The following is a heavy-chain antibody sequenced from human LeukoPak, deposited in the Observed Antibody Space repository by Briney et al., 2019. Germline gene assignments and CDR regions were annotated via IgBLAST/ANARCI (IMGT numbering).Heavy chain of an antibody. J-gene: IGHJ4*02. CDR2: INHSGST. D-gene: IGHD3-10*01. Sequence: PSETLSLTCTVSGGSISSYYWSWIRQPPGKGLEWIGEINHSGSTNYNPSLKSRVTISVDTSKNQFSLELSSVTAADTAVYYCARAQPTYYYGSGSYICYWGQGTLVTVSS. CDR3: ARAQPTYYYGSGSYICY. V-gene: IGHV4-34*01. CDR1: GGSISSYY.